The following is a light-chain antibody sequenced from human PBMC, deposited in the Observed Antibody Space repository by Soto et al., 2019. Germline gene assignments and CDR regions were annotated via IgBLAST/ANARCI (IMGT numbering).Light chain of an antibody. Sequence: DIKMTLSPSTLSAYVGDRVTITCRASQSISSWLAWYQQKPGKAPKLLIYKASSLESGVPSRFSGSGSGTEFTLTISSLQPDDLATYYCQQYNSYSEAFGQGAK. CDR2: KAS. CDR1: QSISSW. CDR3: QQYNSYSEA. V-gene: IGKV1-5*03. J-gene: IGKJ1*01.